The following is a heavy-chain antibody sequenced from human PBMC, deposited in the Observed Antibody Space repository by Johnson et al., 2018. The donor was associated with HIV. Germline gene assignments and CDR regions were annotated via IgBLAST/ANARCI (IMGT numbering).Heavy chain of an antibody. CDR3: AKDFGSSSWHAFDV. J-gene: IGHJ3*01. Sequence: VQLVESGGGLVKPGGSLRLSCAASGFTFDDYAMHWVRQAPGKGLEWVSGISWNSGSIGYADSVKGRFTISRDNAKNSLYLQMNSLRAEDTSVYYCAKDFGSSSWHAFDVWGQGTMVTVSS. D-gene: IGHD6-13*01. CDR1: GFTFDDYA. CDR2: ISWNSGSI. V-gene: IGHV3-9*01.